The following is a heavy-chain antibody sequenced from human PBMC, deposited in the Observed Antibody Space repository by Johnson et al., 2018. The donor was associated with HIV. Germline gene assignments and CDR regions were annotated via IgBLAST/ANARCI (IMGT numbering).Heavy chain of an antibody. CDR3: VRQYEIYGYAFDL. J-gene: IGHJ3*01. Sequence: VQLVESGGGLVEPGGSLRLSCIASGFIFGSCWMTWVRQAPGERLEWVANIKEDGTEKYYVDSVKGRFTVSRDNAKNSLYLQMNDLRAEDTAVYYCVRQYEIYGYAFDLWGQGTVVTVSS. D-gene: IGHD5-18*01. V-gene: IGHV3-7*05. CDR1: GFIFGSCW. CDR2: IKEDGTEK.